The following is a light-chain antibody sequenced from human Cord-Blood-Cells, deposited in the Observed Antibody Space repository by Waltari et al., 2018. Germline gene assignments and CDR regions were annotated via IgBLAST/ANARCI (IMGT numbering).Light chain of an antibody. CDR3: SSYTSSSTVV. Sequence: QSALTQPASVSGSPGQSITISCTGTSSDVGGYNYVAWYQQHPGKSPKRMIYGVSNRPSGVSNRFSGSKSGNTASLTISGLQAEDEADYYCSSYTSSSTVVFGGGTKLTVL. CDR2: GVS. J-gene: IGLJ2*01. CDR1: SSDVGGYNY. V-gene: IGLV2-14*01.